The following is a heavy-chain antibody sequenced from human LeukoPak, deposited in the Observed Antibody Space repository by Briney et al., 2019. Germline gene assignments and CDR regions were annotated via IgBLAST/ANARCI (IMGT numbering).Heavy chain of an antibody. CDR1: GFTVSSNY. D-gene: IGHD3-9*01. V-gene: IGHV3-66*01. Sequence: GGSLRLSCAASGFTVSSNYMSWVRQAPGKGLEWVSIIYSGGSTYYADSVKGRFTISRDNSKNTLYLQMNSLRAEDTAVYYCARDFGWLSGFDNWGQGTLVTVSS. CDR3: ARDFGWLSGFDN. CDR2: IYSGGST. J-gene: IGHJ4*02.